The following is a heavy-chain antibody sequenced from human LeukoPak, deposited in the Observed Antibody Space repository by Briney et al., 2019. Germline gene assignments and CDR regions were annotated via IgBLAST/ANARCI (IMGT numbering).Heavy chain of an antibody. J-gene: IGHJ6*03. CDR3: ARDGALVDSTEIAAAGYYYYYYMDV. CDR2: IIPIFGTA. Sequence: GASVKVSCKASGGTFSSYAISWVRQAPGQGLEWMGGIIPIFGTANYAQKFQGRVTITADKSTSTAYMELSSLRSEDTAVYYCARDGALVDSTEIAAAGYYYYYYMDVWGKGTTVTVSS. D-gene: IGHD6-13*01. CDR1: GGTFSSYA. V-gene: IGHV1-69*06.